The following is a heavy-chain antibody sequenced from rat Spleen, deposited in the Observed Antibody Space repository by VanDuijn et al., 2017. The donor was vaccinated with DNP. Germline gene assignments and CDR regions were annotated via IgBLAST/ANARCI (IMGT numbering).Heavy chain of an antibody. CDR2: ITSSGDNT. D-gene: IGHD4-3*01. J-gene: IGHJ2*01. Sequence: EVQLVESGGGLVQPGGSMKLSCAASGFTFSNFPMAWVRQTPTKGLDWIATITSSGDNTFYRDSVKGRFAISRDHLKSTLYLQMNSLRSEDSATYYCARWYNSGYYFDYWGQGVMVTVSS. CDR3: ARWYNSGYYFDY. V-gene: IGHV5-46*01. CDR1: GFTFSNFP.